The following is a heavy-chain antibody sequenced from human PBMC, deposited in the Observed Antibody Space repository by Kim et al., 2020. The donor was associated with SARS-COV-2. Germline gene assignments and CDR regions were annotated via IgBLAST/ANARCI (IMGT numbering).Heavy chain of an antibody. J-gene: IGHJ3*02. V-gene: IGHV4-59*01. Sequence: NYNPSLKSRVTISVDTAKNQFSRKLSSVTAADTAVYYCARELSRTRAFDIWGQGTMVTVSS. CDR3: ARELSRTRAFDI. D-gene: IGHD2-15*01.